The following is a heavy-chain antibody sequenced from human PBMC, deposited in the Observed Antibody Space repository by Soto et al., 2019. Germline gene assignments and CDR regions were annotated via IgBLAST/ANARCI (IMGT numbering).Heavy chain of an antibody. CDR1: GGSINSYC. Sequence: QVQLQEAGPGLVKPSETLSLTCTVSGGSINSYCWSWIRQPPGKGLEWIAYIFDSGNATYNPSLKSRVTISVDTSKTQSSLKLTSVTAADTAVYYCARHRRTTVAKFYFDNWGQGALVTVSS. CDR2: IFDSGNA. D-gene: IGHD4-4*01. CDR3: ARHRRTTVAKFYFDN. J-gene: IGHJ4*02. V-gene: IGHV4-59*08.